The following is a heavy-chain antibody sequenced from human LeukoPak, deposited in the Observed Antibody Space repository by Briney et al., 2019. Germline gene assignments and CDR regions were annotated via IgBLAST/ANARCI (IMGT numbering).Heavy chain of an antibody. CDR1: GFTFSSYS. J-gene: IGHJ5*02. CDR2: ISSSSSYI. D-gene: IGHD1-26*01. V-gene: IGHV3-21*01. CDR3: ASTLVGATGFDP. Sequence: GGSLGLSCAASGFTFSSYSMNGVRRAPGKGLEGVSSISSSSSYIYYADSVKGRFTISRDNAKNSLYLQMNSLRAEDTAVYYCASTLVGATGFDPWGQGTLVTVSS.